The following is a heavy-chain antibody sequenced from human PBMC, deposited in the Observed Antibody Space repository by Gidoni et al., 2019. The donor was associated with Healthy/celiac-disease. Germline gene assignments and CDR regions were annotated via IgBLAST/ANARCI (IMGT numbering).Heavy chain of an antibody. Sequence: EVQLVESGGGLVQPGGSLRLSCAASGFTFSSYSMIWVRQAPGKGLEWVSYISSSSSTIYYADSVKGRFTISRDNAKNSLYLQMNSLRDEDTAVYYCARSSYYYDSSGWDYWGQGTLVTVSS. J-gene: IGHJ4*02. CDR1: GFTFSSYS. D-gene: IGHD3-22*01. CDR2: ISSSSSTI. V-gene: IGHV3-48*02. CDR3: ARSSYYYDSSGWDY.